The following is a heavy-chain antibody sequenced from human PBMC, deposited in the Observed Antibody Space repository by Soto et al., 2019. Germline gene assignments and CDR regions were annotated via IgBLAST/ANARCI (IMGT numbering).Heavy chain of an antibody. D-gene: IGHD1-26*01. CDR1: GGSISSGNYC. CDR2: IYYSGST. V-gene: IGHV4-30-4*01. Sequence: SETLSLTCTVSGGSISSGNYCWSWIRQPPGKGLEWIGYIYYSGSTYYNPSLKSRVTISVDTSKNQFSLKLSSVTAADTAVYYCAREARDVVGAPRYYGMDVWGQGTTVTVSS. CDR3: AREARDVVGAPRYYGMDV. J-gene: IGHJ6*02.